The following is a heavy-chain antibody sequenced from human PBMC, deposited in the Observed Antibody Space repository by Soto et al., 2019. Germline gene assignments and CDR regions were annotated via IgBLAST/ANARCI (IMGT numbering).Heavy chain of an antibody. CDR2: IIPIFGTA. J-gene: IGHJ4*02. CDR3: TTARVPGDVDIVATINFDY. Sequence: SVKLSCKAAGGAFSSYASSWVRQAPGQGLEWMGGIIPIFGTANYAQKFQGRVTITADESTSTAYMELNSLKTEDTAVYYCTTARVPGDVDIVATINFDYWGQGTLVTVSS. V-gene: IGHV1-69*13. CDR1: GGAFSSYA. D-gene: IGHD5-12*01.